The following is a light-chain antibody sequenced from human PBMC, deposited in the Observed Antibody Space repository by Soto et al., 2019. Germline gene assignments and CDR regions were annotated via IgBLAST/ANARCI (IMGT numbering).Light chain of an antibody. Sequence: QSVLTQPPSVSGTPGQRVTISCSGGTYNIKKNSVNWYQQFPGTAPKRLMFGDTQRRTGVPARFSGSKSGTSASLVISGLKSEDEADYYCSAWDDTQRGPVIFGGGTKLTVL. CDR1: TYNIKKNS. J-gene: IGLJ2*01. CDR2: GDT. V-gene: IGLV1-44*01. CDR3: SAWDDTQRGPVI.